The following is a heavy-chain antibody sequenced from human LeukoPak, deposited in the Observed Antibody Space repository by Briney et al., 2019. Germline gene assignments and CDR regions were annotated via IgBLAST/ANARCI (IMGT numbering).Heavy chain of an antibody. Sequence: GGSLRLSCAASGFTFSSYAMHWVRQAPGKGLEWVANIKPDGSEKSYVDSVKGRFTISRDNAKNSLYLELNSLRAEDTALYYCTRNTVAAAGDDWGQGTLVTVSS. V-gene: IGHV3-7*01. J-gene: IGHJ4*02. CDR1: GFTFSSYA. CDR3: TRNTVAAAGDD. D-gene: IGHD6-13*01. CDR2: IKPDGSEK.